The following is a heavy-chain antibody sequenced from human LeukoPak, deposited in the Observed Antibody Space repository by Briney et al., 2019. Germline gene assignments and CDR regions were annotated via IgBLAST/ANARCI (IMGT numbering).Heavy chain of an antibody. J-gene: IGHJ6*03. CDR3: TRGYDFSPMDV. Sequence: GGSLRLSCTASGFTFGDYAMSWVRQASGKGLEWVGFIRSKGYGGTTEYAASVKGRFTISRDDSKSIAYLQMNSLKTEDTAVYYCTRGYDFSPMDVWGKGTTVTVSS. V-gene: IGHV3-49*04. CDR2: IRSKGYGGTT. CDR1: GFTFGDYA. D-gene: IGHD3-3*01.